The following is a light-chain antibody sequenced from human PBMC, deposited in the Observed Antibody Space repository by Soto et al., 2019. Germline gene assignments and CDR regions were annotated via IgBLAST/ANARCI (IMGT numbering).Light chain of an antibody. J-gene: IGKJ1*01. CDR1: QSINNW. Sequence: IQVTQSAASLSASVGDRVTITWRASQSINNWLAWYQQKPGKAPKLLIYKVSSLESGVPSRFSGSGSGTEFTLTISSLLPDDFATYYCQQYNTHWTFGQGTKVDIK. CDR3: QQYNTHWT. V-gene: IGKV1-5*03. CDR2: KVS.